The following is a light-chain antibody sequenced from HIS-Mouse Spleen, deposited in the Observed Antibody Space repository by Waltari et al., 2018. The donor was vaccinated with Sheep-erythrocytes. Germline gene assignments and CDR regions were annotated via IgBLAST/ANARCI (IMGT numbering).Light chain of an antibody. CDR2: GAS. J-gene: IGKJ3*01. CDR3: QQYGSSRQQTFT. CDR1: QSVSSSY. Sequence: EIVLTQSPGTLSLSPGERATLSCRASQSVSSSYLAGYQQKPGQAPRLLIYGASSRATGIPDRFSGSGSGTDFTLTISRLEPEDFAVYYCQQYGSSRQQTFTFGPGTKVDIK. V-gene: IGKV3-20*01.